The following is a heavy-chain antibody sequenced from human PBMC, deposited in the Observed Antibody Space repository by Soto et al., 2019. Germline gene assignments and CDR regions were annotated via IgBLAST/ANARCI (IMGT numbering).Heavy chain of an antibody. CDR1: GYTFSRYG. CDR2: VSGYNGDT. CDR3: AKNGQPPYYYYGMDV. J-gene: IGHJ6*02. Sequence: QGQLVQSGPEVEKPGASVKVSCKASGYTFSRYGISWVRQAPGQGLEWMGWVSGYNGDTKYAQKVQGRVTMTIDTSTYTAYMELRSLTSDDTAKYYCAKNGQPPYYYYGMDVWGQGTTVTVSS. D-gene: IGHD2-8*01. V-gene: IGHV1-18*01.